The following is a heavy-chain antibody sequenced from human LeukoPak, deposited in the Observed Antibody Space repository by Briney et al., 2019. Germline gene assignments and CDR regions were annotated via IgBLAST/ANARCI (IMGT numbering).Heavy chain of an antibody. J-gene: IGHJ3*01. D-gene: IGHD2-15*01. V-gene: IGHV3-7*01. CDR1: GFTSSSYW. CDR2: IKQDGSEK. Sequence: PGGSLRLSCATSGFTSSSYWMSWVRQAPGKGLEWVANIKQDGSEKYYVDSVKGRFTISRDNAKNSLYLQMNSLRVDDTAVYYCARDRGGAESHGFDAFDLWGQGTIVTVSS. CDR3: ARDRGGAESHGFDAFDL.